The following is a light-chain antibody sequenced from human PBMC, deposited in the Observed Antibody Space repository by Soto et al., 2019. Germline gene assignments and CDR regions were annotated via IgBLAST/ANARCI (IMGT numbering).Light chain of an antibody. CDR3: QQRSNWHPWT. CDR2: DAS. V-gene: IGKV3-11*01. CDR1: QSVSSY. Sequence: EIVLTQSPATLSLSPGERATLSCRASQSVSSYLAWYQQKPGQAPRLLIYDASNRATGIPARFSGSGSGTDLTLTISSLEPEDFAVYYCQQRSNWHPWTFRQGTKVEIK. J-gene: IGKJ1*01.